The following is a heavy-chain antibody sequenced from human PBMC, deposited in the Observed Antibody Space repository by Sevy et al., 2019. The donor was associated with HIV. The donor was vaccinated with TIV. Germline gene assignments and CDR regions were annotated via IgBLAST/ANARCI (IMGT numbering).Heavy chain of an antibody. V-gene: IGHV5-51*01. CDR2: IYPGESVT. D-gene: IGHD2-2*01. J-gene: IGHJ4*02. CDR1: GYTFSNYW. CDR3: ARYPIVVVPAAEYYFDY. Sequence: GESLKISCKGSGYTFSNYWIGWVRQMPGKGLEWMGVIYPGESVTRYSPSFQGQVTMSADKSTSTAYLQWSSLKTSDTAIYDCARYPIVVVPAAEYYFDYWGQGTLVTVSS.